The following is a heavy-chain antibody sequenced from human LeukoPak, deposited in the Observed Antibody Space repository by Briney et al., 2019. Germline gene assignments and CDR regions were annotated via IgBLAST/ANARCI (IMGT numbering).Heavy chain of an antibody. V-gene: IGHV3-48*03. CDR2: ISSSGSTI. CDR3: AEPGITMIGGV. D-gene: IGHD3-10*02. CDR1: GFTFSSYE. J-gene: IGHJ6*04. Sequence: GGSLTLSCAASGFTFSSYEMNWVRQAPGKGLEWVSYISSSGSTIYYADSVKGRFTISRDNAKNSLYLQTNSLRAEDTAVYYCAEPGITMIGGVWGKGTTVTISS.